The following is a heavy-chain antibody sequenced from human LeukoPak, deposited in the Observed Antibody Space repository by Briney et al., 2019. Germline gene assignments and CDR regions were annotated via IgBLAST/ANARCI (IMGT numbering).Heavy chain of an antibody. CDR1: GFTVRLNY. D-gene: IGHD3-10*01. V-gene: IGHV3-53*01. Sequence: GGSPRLSCAASGFTVRLNYMTWVRQAPGKGLEWVSIIYAGGDTYYADSVRGRFTVSRDNAKNTLYLQMNSLTVEDTAVYYCGRGMRDYYGLDYWGQGILVTVSS. CDR2: IYAGGDT. CDR3: GRGMRDYYGLDY. J-gene: IGHJ4*02.